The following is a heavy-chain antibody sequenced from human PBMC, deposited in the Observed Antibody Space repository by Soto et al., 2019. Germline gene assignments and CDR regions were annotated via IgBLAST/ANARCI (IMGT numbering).Heavy chain of an antibody. CDR3: AKGVRYFDWLLGIDY. J-gene: IGHJ4*02. D-gene: IGHD3-9*01. V-gene: IGHV3-23*01. Sequence: PGGSLRLSCAASGFTFSSYAMSWVRQAPGKGLEWASAISGSGGSTYYADSVKGRFTISRDNSKNTLYLQMNSLRAEDTAVYYCAKGVRYFDWLLGIDYWGQGTLVTVSS. CDR1: GFTFSSYA. CDR2: ISGSGGST.